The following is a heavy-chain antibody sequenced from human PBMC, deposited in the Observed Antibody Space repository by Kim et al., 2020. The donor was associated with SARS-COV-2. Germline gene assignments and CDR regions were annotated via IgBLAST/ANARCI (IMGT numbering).Heavy chain of an antibody. CDR3: ARRDNLDV. J-gene: IGHJ6*02. Sequence: GGSLRLSCAASGFTFSSYAMSWVRQVPGKGLEWVSSISGSGGNTYYADAVKGRFIITRDNSKNTLYLQMNGLRVEDTAVFYCARRDNLDVWGQGTTVIVSS. CDR1: GFTFSSYA. CDR2: ISGSGGNT. V-gene: IGHV3-23*01.